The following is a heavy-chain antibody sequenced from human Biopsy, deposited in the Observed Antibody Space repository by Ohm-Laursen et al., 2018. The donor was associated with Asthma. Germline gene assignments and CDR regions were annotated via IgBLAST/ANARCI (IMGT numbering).Heavy chain of an antibody. V-gene: IGHV4-59*01. D-gene: IGHD6-13*01. J-gene: IGHJ5*02. CDR2: VHSSGST. Sequence: GTLSLTCTVSPGSINDYYWNWIRQFPGKGLEWIGYVHSSGSTRFNPSLKSRVTVSVDTSVAQVSLKLSSVSAADTAIYYCARATSTWSQSGPHFFDHWGPGTLVTVSS. CDR1: PGSINDYY. CDR3: ARATSTWSQSGPHFFDH.